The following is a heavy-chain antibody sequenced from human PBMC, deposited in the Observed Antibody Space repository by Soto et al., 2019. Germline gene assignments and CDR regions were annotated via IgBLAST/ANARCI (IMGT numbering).Heavy chain of an antibody. D-gene: IGHD5-18*01. Sequence: GASVKVSCKASGYTFTNNDVSWVRQATGQGLEWMGWMNPGSGDTGYAQKFQGRVTMTRDISIATAYMELNSLTSEDTAIYYCARMESFGSLNWFETCVQGNLGTVSS. V-gene: IGHV1-8*02. J-gene: IGHJ5*02. CDR2: MNPGSGDT. CDR3: ARMESFGSLNWFET. CDR1: GYTFTNND.